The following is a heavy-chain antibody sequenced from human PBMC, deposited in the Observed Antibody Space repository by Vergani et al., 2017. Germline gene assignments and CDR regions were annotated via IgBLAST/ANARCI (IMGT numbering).Heavy chain of an antibody. D-gene: IGHD2-2*01. V-gene: IGHV4-59*01. CDR1: GGSISSYY. J-gene: IGHJ4*02. CDR3: ARVVVPAAFFDY. Sequence: QVQLQESGPGLVKPSETLSLTCTVSGGSISSYYWSWIRQPPGKGLEWIGYIYYSGSTNYNPTLKSRVTIAVDTSKNQFSLKRSSVTAADTAVYYCARVVVPAAFFDYWGQGTLVTVSS. CDR2: IYYSGST.